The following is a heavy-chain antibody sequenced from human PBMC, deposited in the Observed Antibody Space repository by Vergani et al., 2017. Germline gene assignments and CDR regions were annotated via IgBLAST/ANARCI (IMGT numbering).Heavy chain of an antibody. CDR3: ARDRGVGAVTYWYFDL. V-gene: IGHV3-48*01. Sequence: EEHLVESGGNLVQPGGSLRLSCAASGFTFSSYNFNWVRQAPGKGLEWVSYISSSGSAIYYSEAVKGRFTISRDKAKNSLYLQMNSLRAEDTAVYFCARDRGVGAVTYWYFDLWGRGTLVTVSS. D-gene: IGHD1-26*01. CDR2: ISSSGSAI. J-gene: IGHJ2*01. CDR1: GFTFSSYN.